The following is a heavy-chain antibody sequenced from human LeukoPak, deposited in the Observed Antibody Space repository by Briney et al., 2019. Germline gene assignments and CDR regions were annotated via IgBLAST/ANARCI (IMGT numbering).Heavy chain of an antibody. D-gene: IGHD6-19*01. Sequence: GGSLTLSCAASGFTFDDYGMSWVRQAPGKGLEWVSGINCNGGSTGYSYSVKGRFTISKDNAKHSLYLQMNRPRAEDTALYYCAGERPPTSSGWYYGAFDIWGKGTMVTVSS. CDR3: AGERPPTSSGWYYGAFDI. CDR2: INCNGGST. CDR1: GFTFDDYG. J-gene: IGHJ3*02. V-gene: IGHV3-20*04.